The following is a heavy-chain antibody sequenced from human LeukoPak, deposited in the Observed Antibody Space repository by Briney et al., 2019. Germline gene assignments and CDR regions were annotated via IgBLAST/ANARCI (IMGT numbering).Heavy chain of an antibody. Sequence: GGSLRLSCAVSGFILDDYGMHWVRQAPGKGLEWVAGISWNSANTGYADSVKGRFTISRDNAKNSLYLQINSLRPEDTALYYCVKDISGWSYFDYWGQGTLVTVSP. V-gene: IGHV3-9*01. D-gene: IGHD6-19*01. J-gene: IGHJ4*02. CDR2: ISWNSANT. CDR1: GFILDDYG. CDR3: VKDISGWSYFDY.